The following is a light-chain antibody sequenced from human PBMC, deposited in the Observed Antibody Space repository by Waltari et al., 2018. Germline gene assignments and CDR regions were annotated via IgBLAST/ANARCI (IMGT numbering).Light chain of an antibody. CDR3: QHNYGTPFT. CDR2: KAS. V-gene: IGKV1-12*01. J-gene: IGKJ3*01. CDR1: QDINIW. Sequence: DIQMTQSPSSVSASIGDRVTITCRASQDINIWLAWYQQKPGKAPKLLIYKASTLQSGVPSRFSGSGSGTDYTFTISSLQSEDVATYYCQHNYGTPFTFGPGTKLDIK.